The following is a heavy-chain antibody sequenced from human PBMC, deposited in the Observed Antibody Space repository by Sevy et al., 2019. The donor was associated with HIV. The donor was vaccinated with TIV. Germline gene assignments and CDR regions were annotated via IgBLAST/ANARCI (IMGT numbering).Heavy chain of an antibody. CDR2: IIPIFGTA. J-gene: IGHJ5*02. CDR1: GGTFSSYA. D-gene: IGHD3-3*01. V-gene: IGHV1-69*13. Sequence: ASVEVSCKASGGTFSSYAISWVRQAPGQGLEWMGGIIPIFGTANYAQKFQGRVTITADESTSTAYMELSSLRSEDTAVYYCARDQQFGVTIFGALDPWGQGTLVTVSS. CDR3: ARDQQFGVTIFGALDP.